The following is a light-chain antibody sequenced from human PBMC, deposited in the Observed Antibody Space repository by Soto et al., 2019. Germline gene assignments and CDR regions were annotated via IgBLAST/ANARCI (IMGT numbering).Light chain of an antibody. Sequence: DIVMIQSPATLSVSPGERATLSCRASQSVGRSLAWYQQKPGQAPRLLIYGASTRATGIPARVSGSGSGTGVPLTITSLQSEDFAVYYCQQYDRWPPGYTFGQGNKLEIK. CDR2: GAS. V-gene: IGKV3-15*01. CDR3: QQYDRWPPGYT. J-gene: IGKJ2*01. CDR1: QSVGRS.